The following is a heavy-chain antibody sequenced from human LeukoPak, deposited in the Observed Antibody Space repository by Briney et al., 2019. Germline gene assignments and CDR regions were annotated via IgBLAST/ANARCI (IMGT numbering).Heavy chain of an antibody. J-gene: IGHJ4*02. Sequence: PGGSLRLSCAASGFTFSSYSMNWVRQAPGKGLEWVSSISSSSSYIYYADSVKGRFTISRDNAKNSLYLQMNSLTVEDTAVYYCAREASYSSSWATFDNWGQGTLVTV. D-gene: IGHD6-13*01. CDR2: ISSSSSYI. V-gene: IGHV3-21*01. CDR3: AREASYSSSWATFDN. CDR1: GFTFSSYS.